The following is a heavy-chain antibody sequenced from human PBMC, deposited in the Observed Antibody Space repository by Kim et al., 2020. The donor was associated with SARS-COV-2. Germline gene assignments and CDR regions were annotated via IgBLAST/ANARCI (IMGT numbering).Heavy chain of an antibody. CDR3: AKYLRLVYYIDY. CDR2: ISGSGGST. V-gene: IGHV3-23*01. J-gene: IGHJ4*02. D-gene: IGHD6-19*01. CDR1: GFTFSSYA. Sequence: GGSLRLSCAASGFTFSSYAMSWVRQAPGKGLEWVSAISGSGGSTYYADPVKGRITISRDNSKNTLYLQMNSLRAEDTAVYYCAKYLRLVYYIDYWGQGTLSTVSS.